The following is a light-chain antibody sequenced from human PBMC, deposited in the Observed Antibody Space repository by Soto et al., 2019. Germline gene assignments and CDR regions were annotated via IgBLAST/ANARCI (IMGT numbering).Light chain of an antibody. CDR3: SSYTSSSTLDA. CDR2: DVS. CDR1: SSDVGGYNY. V-gene: IGLV2-14*01. J-gene: IGLJ1*01. Sequence: QSVLTQPASVSGSPGQSITISCTGTSSDVGGYNYVSWYQQHPGKAPKLMIYDVSNRPSGVSNRFSGSKSGNTASLTISGLQAEDEADYYCSSYTSSSTLDAFGTGTEVTVL.